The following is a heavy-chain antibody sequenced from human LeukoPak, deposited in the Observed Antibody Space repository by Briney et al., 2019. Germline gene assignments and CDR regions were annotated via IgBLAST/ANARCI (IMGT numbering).Heavy chain of an antibody. CDR3: ARGGKGYDSSGYYPFDY. CDR1: GFTFSSYG. Sequence: GRSLRLSCAASGFTFSSYGMHWVRQAPGKGLEWVAVIWYDGSNKYYADSVKGRFTISRDNSKNTLYLQMNSLRAEDTAVYYCARGGKGYDSSGYYPFDYWGQGTLVTVSS. V-gene: IGHV3-33*01. D-gene: IGHD3-22*01. CDR2: IWYDGSNK. J-gene: IGHJ4*02.